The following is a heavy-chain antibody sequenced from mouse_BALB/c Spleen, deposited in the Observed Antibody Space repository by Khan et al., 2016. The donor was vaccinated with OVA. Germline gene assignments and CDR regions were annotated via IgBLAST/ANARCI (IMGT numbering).Heavy chain of an antibody. D-gene: IGHD1-2*01. J-gene: IGHJ4*01. CDR1: GYTFTDYA. CDR2: ISTYYGDA. CDR3: AKPATATGIDY. V-gene: IGHV1S137*01. Sequence: QVQLKESGAELVRPGVSVKISCKGSGYTFTDYAMHWVKLSHAKSLEWIGVISTYYGDASYNQKFKGKATMTVDKSSSTAYMELARLTSEDSAISDCAKPATATGIDYWGQGTSVTVSS.